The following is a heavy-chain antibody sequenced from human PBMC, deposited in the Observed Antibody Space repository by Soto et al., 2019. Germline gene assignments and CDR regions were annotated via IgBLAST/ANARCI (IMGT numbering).Heavy chain of an antibody. CDR2: ISYDGTNK. CDR3: ARDPSATGTYYAD. CDR1: GFSFSNYG. J-gene: IGHJ4*02. Sequence: GGSLRLSCAASGFSFSNYGMHWVRQAPGKGLEWVAAISYDGTNKYYGDSVRGRLTISRDNSKNTLYLQMSSLRADDTAVYYCARDPSATGTYYADWGQGTLVTVSS. V-gene: IGHV3-30*03. D-gene: IGHD1-26*01.